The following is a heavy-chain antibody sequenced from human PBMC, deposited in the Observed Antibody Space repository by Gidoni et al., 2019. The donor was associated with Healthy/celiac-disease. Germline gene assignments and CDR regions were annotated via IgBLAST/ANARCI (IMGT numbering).Heavy chain of an antibody. CDR3: ARDGCSSTSCYGYYYGRDV. CDR1: GFTFSSYL. CDR2: RKQDGSEK. D-gene: IGHD2-2*01. V-gene: IGHV3-7*04. J-gene: IGHJ6*02. Sequence: EVQLVDSGGGLVQPGGSLRLSCAASGFTFSSYLMSWVSQAPGKGLEWGDNRKQDGSEKDYVDSVKGRFNISRDNAKNSLYLQMNSLRAEDTAVYYCARDGCSSTSCYGYYYGRDVWGQGTTVTVSS.